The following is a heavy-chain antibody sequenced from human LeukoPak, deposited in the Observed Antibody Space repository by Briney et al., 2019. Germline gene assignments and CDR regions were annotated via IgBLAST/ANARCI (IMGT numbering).Heavy chain of an antibody. CDR2: ISSSGSTI. V-gene: IGHV3-48*03. CDR3: ARGRPRLTQANWFDP. D-gene: IGHD2-21*02. CDR1: GFTFSSYE. Sequence: GGSLRLSCAASGFTFSSYEMNWVRQAPGEGLEWVSYISSSGSTIYYADSVRGRFTISRDNAKNSLYLQMNSLRAEDTAVHYCARGRPRLTQANWFDPWGQGTLVTVSS. J-gene: IGHJ5*02.